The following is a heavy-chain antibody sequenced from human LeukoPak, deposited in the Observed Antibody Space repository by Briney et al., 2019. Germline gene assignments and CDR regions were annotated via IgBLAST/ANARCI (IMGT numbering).Heavy chain of an antibody. D-gene: IGHD2-2*01. V-gene: IGHV3-7*01. CDR2: IKQDGSAK. CDR3: ARWRGSTSERSDY. CDR1: GFTFSDYW. Sequence: GGTLRLSCTASGFTFSDYWMTWVRQAPGKGLEWVANIKQDGSAKYYVDSVKGRFTISRDNAKNSLYLQMDSLRVEDTATYYCARWRGSTSERSDYWGQGTLVTVSS. J-gene: IGHJ4*02.